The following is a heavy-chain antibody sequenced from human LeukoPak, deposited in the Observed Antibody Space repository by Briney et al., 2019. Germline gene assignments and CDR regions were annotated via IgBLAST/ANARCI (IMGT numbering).Heavy chain of an antibody. CDR2: IYSGGST. V-gene: IGHV3-53*01. CDR3: ARAPDGYFDF. CDR1: GFTVSSNY. Sequence: GGSLRLSCAASGFTVSSNYMSWVRQAPGKGLEWVLDIYSGGSTYYADSVKGRFTISTDNSKNTLYLQMNGLRAEDTAVYYCARAPDGYFDFWGQGTLVTVSS. J-gene: IGHJ4*02. D-gene: IGHD1-14*01.